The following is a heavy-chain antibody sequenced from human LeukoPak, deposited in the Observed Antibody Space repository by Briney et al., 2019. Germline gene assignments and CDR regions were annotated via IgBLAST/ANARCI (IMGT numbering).Heavy chain of an antibody. CDR2: MNPNSGGT. CDR3: ARDWWEPRDY. V-gene: IGHV1-2*02. J-gene: IGHJ4*02. CDR1: GYTFTSYD. Sequence: GASVKVSCKASGYTFTSYDINWVRQATGQGLEWMGWMNPNSGGTNYAQKFQGRVTMTRDTSISTAYMELSRLRSDDTAVYYCARDWWEPRDYWGQGTLVTVSS. D-gene: IGHD1-26*01.